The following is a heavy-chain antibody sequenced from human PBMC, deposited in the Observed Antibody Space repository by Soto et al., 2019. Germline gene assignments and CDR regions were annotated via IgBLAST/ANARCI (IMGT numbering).Heavy chain of an antibody. D-gene: IGHD6-19*01. CDR3: ARSEYSSGFVGY. V-gene: IGHV4-59*01. CDR2: IYYSGNT. CDR1: GGSIGIYY. Sequence: QVQLQESGPGLVKPSETLSLTCTVSGGSIGIYYWSWIRQTPGKGLEWIGNIYYSGNTNYNPSLQGLVTMAIDTSKRQFSLTLNSVTSADTAVYYCARSEYSSGFVGYWGQGTLATVSS. J-gene: IGHJ4*02.